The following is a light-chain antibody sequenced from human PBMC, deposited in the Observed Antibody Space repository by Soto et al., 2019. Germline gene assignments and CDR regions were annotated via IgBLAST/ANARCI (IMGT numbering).Light chain of an antibody. Sequence: EIVLTQSPGTLSLSPGERTTLSCRASQSISRYLAWYQQKPGQGPRLLIYGSSSRATDIPDRFSGSGSGTDFTLTISTLEPEDFAIYYCQQYGYSRTFGQGTKVDIK. CDR3: QQYGYSRT. CDR1: QSISRY. V-gene: IGKV3-20*01. J-gene: IGKJ1*01. CDR2: GSS.